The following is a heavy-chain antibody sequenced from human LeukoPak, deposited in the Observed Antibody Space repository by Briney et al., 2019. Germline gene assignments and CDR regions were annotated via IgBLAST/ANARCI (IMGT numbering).Heavy chain of an antibody. J-gene: IGHJ4*02. CDR3: AHKPWGSGWYYFDY. D-gene: IGHD6-19*01. CDR2: IYWNDDK. Sequence: SGPTLVKPTQPLTLTCTFSGFSFNTSGEGVGWIRQPPGKALEWLALIYWNDDKRYSPSLKSRLTITKDTSKNQVVLTMTNMDPVDTATYYCAHKPWGSGWYYFDYWGQGTLVTVSS. V-gene: IGHV2-5*01. CDR1: GFSFNTSGEG.